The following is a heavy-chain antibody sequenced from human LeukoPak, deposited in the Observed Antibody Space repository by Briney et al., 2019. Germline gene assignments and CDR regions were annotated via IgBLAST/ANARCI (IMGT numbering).Heavy chain of an antibody. CDR2: IYTSGST. V-gene: IGHV4-4*07. D-gene: IGHD3-9*01. J-gene: IGHJ3*02. CDR3: ARVREILRYFDWLLTNPDAFDI. Sequence: EILSLTCTVSGGSISSYYWSWIRQPAGKGLEWIGRIYTSGSTNYNPSLKSRVTMSVDTSKNQFSLKLSSVTAADTAVYYCARVREILRYFDWLLTNPDAFDIWGQGAMVTVSS. CDR1: GGSISSYY.